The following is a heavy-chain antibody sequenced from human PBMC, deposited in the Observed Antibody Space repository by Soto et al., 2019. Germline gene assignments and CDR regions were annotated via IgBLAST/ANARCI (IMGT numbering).Heavy chain of an antibody. Sequence: ASVKVSCKVSGYTLTELSMHWVRQAPGKGLEWMGGFDPEDGETIYAQKFQGRVTMTEDTSTDTAYMELSSLRSEDTAVYYCATPPRYFDWLLGGYFDYWGQGTLVTVSS. CDR1: GYTLTELS. J-gene: IGHJ4*02. CDR3: ATPPRYFDWLLGGYFDY. D-gene: IGHD3-9*01. V-gene: IGHV1-24*01. CDR2: FDPEDGET.